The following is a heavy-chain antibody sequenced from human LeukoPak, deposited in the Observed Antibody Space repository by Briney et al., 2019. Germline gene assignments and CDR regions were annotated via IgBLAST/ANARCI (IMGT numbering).Heavy chain of an antibody. CDR1: GGSTSSGSYY. D-gene: IGHD5-12*01. CDR2: IYTSGST. V-gene: IGHV4-61*02. CDR3: ARGYSGYVSWFDP. Sequence: SETLSLTCTVSGGSTSSGSYYWSWIRQPAGKGLEWIGRIYTSGSTNYNPSLKSRVTISVDTSKNQFSLKLSSVTAADTAVYYCARGYSGYVSWFDPWGQGTLVTVSS. J-gene: IGHJ5*02.